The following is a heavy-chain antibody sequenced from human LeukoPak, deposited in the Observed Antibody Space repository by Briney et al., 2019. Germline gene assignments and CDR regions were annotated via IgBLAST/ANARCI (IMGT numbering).Heavy chain of an antibody. D-gene: IGHD3-16*01. CDR2: IYYSGST. Sequence: SETLSLTCTVSGGSISSYYWSWVRRPPGKGLEWIGNIYYSGSTYYNPSLKSRVTVSVDTSKNQFSLNLSSVTAADTAVYYCVRGSTLRHYQYWGQGTLVTVSS. V-gene: IGHV4-59*04. CDR3: VRGSTLRHYQY. CDR1: GGSISSYY. J-gene: IGHJ4*02.